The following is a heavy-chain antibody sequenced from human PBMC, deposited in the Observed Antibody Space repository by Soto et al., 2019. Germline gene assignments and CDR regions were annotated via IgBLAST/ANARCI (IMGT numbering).Heavy chain of an antibody. J-gene: IGHJ4*02. Sequence: EVQLLQSGGGVVQPGGSLRLSCAASDSTIRRYAMSWVRQAPGKGLEWVSGITGNSARIYYADSVRGRFTISRDNSKMTLYLQMNSLRAEDTAVYYCAKRDPNDVAARLFDFWGQGTLVTVSS. CDR2: ITGNSARI. D-gene: IGHD6-6*01. CDR1: DSTIRRYA. V-gene: IGHV3-23*01. CDR3: AKRDPNDVAARLFDF.